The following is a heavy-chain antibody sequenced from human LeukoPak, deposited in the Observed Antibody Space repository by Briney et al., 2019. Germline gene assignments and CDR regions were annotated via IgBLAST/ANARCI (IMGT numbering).Heavy chain of an antibody. CDR3: ARHDYGSGTFFDY. J-gene: IGHJ4*02. CDR2: IYYSGST. Sequence: SETLSLTCTVSGGSISSYYWSWIRQPPGKGLEWIGYIYYSGSTNYNPSLKSRVTISVDTSKNQFSLKLSSVTAADTAVYYCARHDYGSGTFFDYWGQATLVTVSS. CDR1: GGSISSYY. V-gene: IGHV4-59*08. D-gene: IGHD3-10*01.